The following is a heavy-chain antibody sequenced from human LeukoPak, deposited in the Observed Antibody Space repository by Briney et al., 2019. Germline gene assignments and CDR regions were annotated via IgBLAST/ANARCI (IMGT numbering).Heavy chain of an antibody. V-gene: IGHV1-18*01. D-gene: IGHD2-21*02. CDR3: ARVLAAAYCGGDCYPDY. CDR2: ISAYNGNT. J-gene: IGHJ4*02. Sequence: ASVKVSCKASGYPLTSYGIIWVRQAPGQGLEWMGWISAYNGNTNYAQKVQGRVTMTTDTSTSTVYMELRSLRSDDTAVYYCARVLAAAYCGGDCYPDYWGQGTLATVSS. CDR1: GYPLTSYG.